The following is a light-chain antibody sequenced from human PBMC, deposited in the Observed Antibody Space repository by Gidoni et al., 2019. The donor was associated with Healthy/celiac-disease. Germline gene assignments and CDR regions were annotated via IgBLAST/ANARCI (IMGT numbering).Light chain of an antibody. J-gene: IGLJ2*01. Sequence: SYVLTQPPSVSVAPGQTARITCGGNNIGSKSVHWYQQKPGQAPVLVVYDDSDRPSGIPELFSGSNSGNTATLTISRVEAGDEADYYCQVWDSSSAVVFGGGTKLTVL. V-gene: IGLV3-21*02. CDR1: NIGSKS. CDR3: QVWDSSSAVV. CDR2: DDS.